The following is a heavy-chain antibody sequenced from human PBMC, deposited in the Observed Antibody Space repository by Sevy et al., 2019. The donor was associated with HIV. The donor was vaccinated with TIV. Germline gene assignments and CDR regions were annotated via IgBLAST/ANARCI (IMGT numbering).Heavy chain of an antibody. J-gene: IGHJ4*02. D-gene: IGHD3-9*01. V-gene: IGHV3-49*03. CDR3: SRGLVTADTPEYYFDY. CDR2: ITRNSYEPYGGPT. CDR1: GFTFDDSA. Sequence: GGSLRLSCTTSGFTFDDSAMSWFRQAPGKGLEWVAFITRNSYEPYGGPTYYAASVKDRFIISRDDSKSVAYLQMNSLKTEDTAVYYCSRGLVTADTPEYYFDYWGQGTLVTVSS.